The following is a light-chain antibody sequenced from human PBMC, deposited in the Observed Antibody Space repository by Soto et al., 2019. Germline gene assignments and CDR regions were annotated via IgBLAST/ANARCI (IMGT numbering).Light chain of an antibody. CDR1: SSDAGGYNY. J-gene: IGLJ1*01. Sequence: QSVLTQPPSASGSPGQSVTISCTGTSSDAGGYNYVSWYQQHPGKAPKLMIYEVSKRPSGVHDRFSGSKSGNTASLTVSGLQAEDEADYYCSSYAGSNNFVFGTGTKVTVL. CDR3: SSYAGSNNFV. V-gene: IGLV2-8*01. CDR2: EVS.